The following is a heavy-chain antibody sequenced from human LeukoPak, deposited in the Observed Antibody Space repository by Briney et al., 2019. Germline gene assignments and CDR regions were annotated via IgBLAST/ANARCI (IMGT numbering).Heavy chain of an antibody. D-gene: IGHD4-17*01. V-gene: IGHV3-48*01. CDR3: ARGVSTVSGSYDY. J-gene: IGHJ4*02. Sequence: PGGSLRLSCAASGFTFSSYSMNWVRQAPGKGLEWVSYISSSSSTIYYADSVKGRFTISRDNAKNSLYLQMNSLRAEDTAVYYCARGVSTVSGSYDYWGQGTLVTVSS. CDR2: ISSSSSTI. CDR1: GFTFSSYS.